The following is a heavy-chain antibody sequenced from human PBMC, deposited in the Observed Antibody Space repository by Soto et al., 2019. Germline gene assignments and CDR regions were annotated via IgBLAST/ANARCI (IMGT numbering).Heavy chain of an antibody. V-gene: IGHV6-1*01. CDR2: TYYRSKWYN. Sequence: SQTLSLTCAISGDSVSGNSAGWNCIIHSPSRFLEWLGRTYYRSKWYNDYAVSVKSRITINPDTSKNQFSLQLNSVTPEDTAVYYCARDGWGLGYYYYGMDVWGQGTTVTVSS. CDR3: ARDGWGLGYYYYGMDV. J-gene: IGHJ6*02. D-gene: IGHD2-2*03. CDR1: GDSVSGNSAG.